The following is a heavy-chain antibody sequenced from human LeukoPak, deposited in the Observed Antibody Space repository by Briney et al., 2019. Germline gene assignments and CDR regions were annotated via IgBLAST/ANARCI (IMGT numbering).Heavy chain of an antibody. CDR2: IIPIFGTA. J-gene: IGHJ4*02. CDR3: ARAKYYDYVWGSYRYTGIGY. V-gene: IGHV1-69*13. D-gene: IGHD3-16*02. CDR1: GYTFTGYY. Sequence: ASVKVSCKASGYTFTGYYMHWVRQAPGQGLEWMGGIIPIFGTANYAQKFQGRVTITADESTSTAYMELSSLRSEDTAVYYCARAKYYDYVWGSYRYTGIGYWGQGTLVTVSS.